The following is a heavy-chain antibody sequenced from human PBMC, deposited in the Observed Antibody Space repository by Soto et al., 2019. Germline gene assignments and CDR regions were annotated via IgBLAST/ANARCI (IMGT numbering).Heavy chain of an antibody. CDR1: GGTFRNYP. J-gene: IGHJ4*02. CDR3: ARGPLVVLNYFES. CDR2: IFPLTDIP. Sequence: QVQLVQSGTEVKKPGSLVKVSCKASGGTFRNYPINWVRQAPGQGLEWMGSIFPLTDIPDYAQNFQARLTISADKSTRPAYMELSSLTSDDTAMYFCARGPLVVLNYFESWGQGTLVTVSS. V-gene: IGHV1-69*02.